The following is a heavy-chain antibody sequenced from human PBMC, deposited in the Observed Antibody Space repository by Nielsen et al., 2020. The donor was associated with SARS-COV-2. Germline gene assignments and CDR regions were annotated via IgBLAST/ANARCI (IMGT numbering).Heavy chain of an antibody. V-gene: IGHV3-48*01. CDR2: ISSSSSTI. D-gene: IGHD1-7*01. J-gene: IGHJ6*02. CDR3: AREQGRSGNYEVHYYGMDV. CDR1: GSTFSSYS. Sequence: GESLKISCAASGSTFSSYSMNWVRQARGKGLEWVSYISSSSSTIYYADSVKGRFTISRDNAKNSLYLQMNSLRAEDTAVYYCAREQGRSGNYEVHYYGMDVWGQGTTVTVSS.